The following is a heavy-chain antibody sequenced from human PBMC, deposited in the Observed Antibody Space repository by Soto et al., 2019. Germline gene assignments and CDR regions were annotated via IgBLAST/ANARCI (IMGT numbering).Heavy chain of an antibody. D-gene: IGHD3-3*01. Sequence: SETLSLTFAVYGGSFSGYYWSWIRQPPGKGLEWIGEINYSGSTNYNPSLKSRVTISVDTSKNQFSLKLSSVTAADTAVYYCARYTIFGVVTTFDYWGQGTLVTVSS. J-gene: IGHJ4*02. V-gene: IGHV4-34*01. CDR3: ARYTIFGVVTTFDY. CDR2: INYSGST. CDR1: GGSFSGYY.